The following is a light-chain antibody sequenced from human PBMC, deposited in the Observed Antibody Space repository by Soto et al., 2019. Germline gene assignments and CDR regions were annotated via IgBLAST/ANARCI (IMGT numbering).Light chain of an antibody. V-gene: IGLV7-46*01. CDR2: DTT. J-gene: IGLJ2*01. CDR1: TGPLTSGHF. CDR3: LLYYDVARV. Sequence: QAVVTQEPSLTVSPGGTVTLTCGSSTGPLTSGHFPYWFQQKPGQAPRALIFDTTNRHSWTPARFSGSLLGGKAALTLSGAQADDEADYYCLLYYDVARVFGGGTQMTVL.